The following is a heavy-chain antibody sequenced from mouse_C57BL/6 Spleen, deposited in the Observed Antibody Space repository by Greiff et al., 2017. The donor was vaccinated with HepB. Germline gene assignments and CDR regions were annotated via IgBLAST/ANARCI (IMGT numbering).Heavy chain of an antibody. D-gene: IGHD2-12*01. J-gene: IGHJ4*01. CDR2: INPNNGGT. CDR3: AKDDAYYYAMDY. Sequence: EVKLMESGPELVKTGASVKMSCKASGYTFTDYNMHWVKQSHGKSLEWIGYINPNNGGTSYNQKFKGKATLTVNKSSSTAYMELRSLASEDSAVYYCAKDDAYYYAMDYWGQGTSVTVSS. CDR1: GYTFTDYN. V-gene: IGHV1-22*01.